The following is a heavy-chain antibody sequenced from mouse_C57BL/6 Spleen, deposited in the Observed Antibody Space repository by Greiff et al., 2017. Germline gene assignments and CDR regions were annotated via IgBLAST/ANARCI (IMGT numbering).Heavy chain of an antibody. CDR2: INPYNGDT. CDR1: GYSFTGYF. CDR3: ARRGVYYGSSYDYFDY. V-gene: IGHV1-20*01. J-gene: IGHJ2*01. Sequence: EVQRVESGPELVKPGDSVKISCKASGYSFTGYFMNWVMQSHGKSLEWIGRINPYNGDTFYNQKFKGKATLTVDKSSSTAHMELRSLTSEDSAVYYCARRGVYYGSSYDYFDYWGQGTTLTVSS. D-gene: IGHD1-1*01.